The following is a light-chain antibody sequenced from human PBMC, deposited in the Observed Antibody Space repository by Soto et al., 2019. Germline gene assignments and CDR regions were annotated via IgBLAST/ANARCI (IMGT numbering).Light chain of an antibody. CDR2: SAS. Sequence: DIQMTQSPASLSVSVGDRVIITCRASQSINNYLNWYLQRPGQAPKLLIRSASTLQRGVPSRLSGSGSRTEFTLTTADLQPDVFGTYYCQQCLTFTIPFGYGTRLGIX. CDR1: QSINNY. CDR3: QQCLTFTIP. J-gene: IGKJ5*01. V-gene: IGKV1-39*01.